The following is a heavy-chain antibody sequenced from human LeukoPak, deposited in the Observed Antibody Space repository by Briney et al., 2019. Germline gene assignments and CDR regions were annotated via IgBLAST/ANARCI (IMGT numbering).Heavy chain of an antibody. J-gene: IGHJ4*02. CDR1: GFTFSSYG. D-gene: IGHD5-18*01. CDR2: IRYDGSNK. CDR3: AKDTSGYSYGLFDY. V-gene: IGHV3-30*02. Sequence: PGGSLRLSCAASGFTFSSYGMHWVRQAPGKGLEWVAFIRYDGSNKYYADSVKGRFTISRGNSKNTLYLQMNSLRAEDTAVYYCAKDTSGYSYGLFDYWGQGTLVTVSS.